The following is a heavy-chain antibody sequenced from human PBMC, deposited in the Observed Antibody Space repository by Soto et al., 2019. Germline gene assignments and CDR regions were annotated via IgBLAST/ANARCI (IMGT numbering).Heavy chain of an antibody. Sequence: SLRVSCAASGFTFDDYAMHWVRQAPGKGLECVSCISWNSGSIDYADSVKGRFTISRDNAKNSLYLQMNSLRAEDTALYYCGTAPWDSRRSLDYSGPGTLVPDSS. V-gene: IGHV3-9*01. J-gene: IGHJ4*01. CDR1: GFTFDDYA. D-gene: IGHD4-4*01. CDR2: ISWNSGSI. CDR3: GTAPWDSRRSLDY.